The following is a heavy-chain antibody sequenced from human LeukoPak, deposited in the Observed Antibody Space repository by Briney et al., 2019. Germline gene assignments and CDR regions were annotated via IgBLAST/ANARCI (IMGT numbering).Heavy chain of an antibody. D-gene: IGHD6-13*01. J-gene: IGHJ5*02. V-gene: IGHV4-59*08. CDR3: ARGSGYSSSLGWFDP. CDR2: IYYSGST. CDR1: GGSISSYY. Sequence: SETLSLTCTVSGGSISSYYWSWIRQPPGKGLEWIGYIYYSGSTNYNPSLKSRVTISVDTSKNQFSLKLSSVTAADTAVYYCARGSGYSSSLGWFDPWGQGTLVTVSS.